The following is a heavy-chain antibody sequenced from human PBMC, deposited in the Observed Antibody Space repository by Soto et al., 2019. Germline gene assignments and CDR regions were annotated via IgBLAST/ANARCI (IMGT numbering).Heavy chain of an antibody. D-gene: IGHD6-19*01. CDR3: ARGSGWTEFYYYYGMDV. J-gene: IGHJ6*02. CDR1: GGSISSYY. Sequence: SETLSFTCTVSGGSISSYYWSWIRQPPGKGLGWIGYIYYSGSTNYNPSLKSRVTISVDTSKNQFSLKLSSVTAADTAVYYCARGSGWTEFYYYYGMDVWGQGTTVTVSS. CDR2: IYYSGST. V-gene: IGHV4-59*01.